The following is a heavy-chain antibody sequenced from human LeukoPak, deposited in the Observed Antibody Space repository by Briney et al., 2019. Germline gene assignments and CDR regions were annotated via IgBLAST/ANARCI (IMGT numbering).Heavy chain of an antibody. CDR3: ARASYDAFDI. V-gene: IGHV3-30*04. CDR1: GFTFSSYA. CDR2: ISYDGSNK. J-gene: IGHJ3*02. Sequence: GGSLKLSCAASGFTFSSYAMHWVRQAPGKGLEWVAVISYDGSNKYYADSVKGRFTISRDNSKNTLYLQMNSLRAEDTAMYYCARASYDAFDIWGQGTMVTVSS.